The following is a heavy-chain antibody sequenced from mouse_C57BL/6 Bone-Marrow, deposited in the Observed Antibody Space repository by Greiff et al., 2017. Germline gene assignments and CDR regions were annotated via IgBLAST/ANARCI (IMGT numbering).Heavy chain of an antibody. Sequence: VQLQQSGPVLVKPGASVKMSCKASGYTFTDYYMNWVKQSHGKSLEWIGVINPYNGGTSYNQKFKGKATLTVDKSSSTAYMELNRLTSEDSAVYYCARRDYGSSWFAYWGQGTLVTVSA. J-gene: IGHJ3*01. D-gene: IGHD1-1*01. CDR2: INPYNGGT. V-gene: IGHV1-19*01. CDR1: GYTFTDYY. CDR3: ARRDYGSSWFAY.